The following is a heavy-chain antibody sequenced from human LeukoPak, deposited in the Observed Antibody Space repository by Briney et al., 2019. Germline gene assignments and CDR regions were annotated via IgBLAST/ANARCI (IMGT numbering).Heavy chain of an antibody. J-gene: IGHJ6*02. CDR1: GFTFSTYA. V-gene: IGHV3-23*01. CDR3: VPLGGLGYYQYGMDV. Sequence: PGGSLRLSCVVSGFTFSTYAMSWGRQAPGKGLEWVSGIGGSGGDTFYADSVRGRFTVSRDNSKNTLFLQIDSLRTEDTAVYYCVPLGGLGYYQYGMDVWGRGTTVTVSS. D-gene: IGHD3/OR15-3a*01. CDR2: IGGSGGDT.